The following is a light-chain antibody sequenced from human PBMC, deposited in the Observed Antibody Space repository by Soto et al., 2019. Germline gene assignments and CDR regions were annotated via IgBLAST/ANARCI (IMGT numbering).Light chain of an antibody. CDR1: SSDVGGYKY. CDR3: TSYTSSTSVV. Sequence: QSALTQPASVSGSPGQSITISCTGTSSDVGGYKYVSWYQQHPGKAPKLMIYDVSNRPSGVSNRFSGSKSGNTASLTISGLQSEDEGDYYCTSYTSSTSVVFGGGTKLTVL. CDR2: DVS. J-gene: IGLJ2*01. V-gene: IGLV2-14*03.